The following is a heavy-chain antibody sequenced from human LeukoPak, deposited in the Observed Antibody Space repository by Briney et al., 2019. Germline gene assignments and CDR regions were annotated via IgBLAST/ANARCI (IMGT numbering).Heavy chain of an antibody. D-gene: IGHD6-25*01. J-gene: IGHJ4*02. CDR3: ARRSKNGYFLDS. Sequence: SETLPLTCIVSGTSMSGYYWTWIRQPPGKGLEWIGHTFSSGATTYNPSLKSRVTISVDTSRSQFSLNLSSVTAADTAVYSCARRSKNGYFLDSWGQGILVTVSS. CDR1: GTSMSGYY. V-gene: IGHV4-4*09. CDR2: TFSSGAT.